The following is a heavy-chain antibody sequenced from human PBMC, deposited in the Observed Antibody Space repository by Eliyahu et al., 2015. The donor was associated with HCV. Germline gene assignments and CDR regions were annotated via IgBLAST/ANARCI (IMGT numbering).Heavy chain of an antibody. CDR3: TAHRAEGRFDP. V-gene: IGHV3-15*01. J-gene: IGHJ5*02. Sequence: EVQLVESGGGLVKPGGSLRLSCAVFIFAAPGWXFXNAGXXWVRQGPGRGLEWVGRIKSNSIGGATDYSAPVRGRFTISRDDSKNTVYLQMSSLKTDDTAVYYCTAHRAEGRFDPWGQGTLVTASS. CDR2: IKSNSIGGAT. CDR1: GWXFXNAG.